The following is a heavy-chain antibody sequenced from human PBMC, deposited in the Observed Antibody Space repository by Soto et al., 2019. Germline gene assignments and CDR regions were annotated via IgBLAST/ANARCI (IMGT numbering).Heavy chain of an antibody. Sequence: QVQLVQSGAEVKKPGASVKVSCKASGYTFTSYDINSVRQATGQGLEWMGWMNPISGNTGYAQKFQGRVTMTRNTSISTAYMELSSLRSEDTALYYCARERAVLVPAAMFGYYYGMDVWGQGTTVTVSS. CDR2: MNPISGNT. CDR3: ARERAVLVPAAMFGYYYGMDV. CDR1: GYTFTSYD. V-gene: IGHV1-8*01. J-gene: IGHJ6*02. D-gene: IGHD2-2*01.